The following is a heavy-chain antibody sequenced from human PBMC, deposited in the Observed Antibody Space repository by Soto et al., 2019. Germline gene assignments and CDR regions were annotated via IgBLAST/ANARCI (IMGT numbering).Heavy chain of an antibody. Sequence: PGGSLRLSCAASGFTFSSYGMHWVRQAPGKGLEWVAVIWYDGSNKYYADSVKGRFTISRDNSKNTLYLQMNSLRAEDTAVYYCARSNWNDEPPPIDYWGRGTLVTVSS. V-gene: IGHV3-33*01. CDR2: IWYDGSNK. D-gene: IGHD1-1*01. CDR3: ARSNWNDEPPPIDY. CDR1: GFTFSSYG. J-gene: IGHJ4*02.